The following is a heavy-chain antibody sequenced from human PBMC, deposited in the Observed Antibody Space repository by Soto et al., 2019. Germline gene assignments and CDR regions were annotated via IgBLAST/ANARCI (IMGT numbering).Heavy chain of an antibody. CDR2: IIPIFGTA. V-gene: IGHV1-69*13. J-gene: IGHJ5*02. D-gene: IGHD3-16*02. Sequence: SVKVSCKASGYTFTTYGISWVRQAPGQGLEWMGGIIPIFGTANYAQKFQGRVTITADESTSTAYMELSSLRSEDTAVYYCARALRSYDYVWGSYRYDWFDPWGQRTLVSVYS. CDR1: GYTFTTYG. CDR3: ARALRSYDYVWGSYRYDWFDP.